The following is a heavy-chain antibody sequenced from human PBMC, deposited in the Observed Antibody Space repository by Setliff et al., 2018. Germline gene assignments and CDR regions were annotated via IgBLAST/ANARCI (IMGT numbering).Heavy chain of an antibody. D-gene: IGHD3-16*01. Sequence: ASVKVSCKASGYTFTGYYMYWVRQAPGQGLEWMGRINPSSGATIYAQKFQGRVTMTSDTSISTAYMELGRLRSDDTAVYFCARDGGGDSGAFDIWGQGTMVTVSS. V-gene: IGHV1-2*06. J-gene: IGHJ3*02. CDR3: ARDGGGDSGAFDI. CDR2: INPSSGAT. CDR1: GYTFTGYY.